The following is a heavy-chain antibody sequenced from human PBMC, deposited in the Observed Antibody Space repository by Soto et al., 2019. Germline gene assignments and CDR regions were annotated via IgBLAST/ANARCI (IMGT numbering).Heavy chain of an antibody. D-gene: IGHD2-2*01. CDR3: ARAGDDCSTTSCYMIDY. V-gene: IGHV1-3*01. CDR1: GYTFTSYA. J-gene: IGHJ4*02. CDR2: INAGKGNT. Sequence: GASVKVSCKASGYTFTSYATHWVRQAPGQRLEWMGWINAGKGNTKYSQKFQGRVTLTRDTSASTAYMELSSLSSEDTAVYYCARAGDDCSTTSCYMIDYWGQGTLVTVSS.